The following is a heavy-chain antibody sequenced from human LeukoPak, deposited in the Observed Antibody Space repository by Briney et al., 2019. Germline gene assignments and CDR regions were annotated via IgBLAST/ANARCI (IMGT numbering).Heavy chain of an antibody. D-gene: IGHD2-2*01. CDR2: TYYRSTWYN. Sequence: SQTLSLTCAISGDSVSSNSVTWNWIRQPPSRGLEWLGRTYYRSTWYNDYAVSVRARITVNPDTSKNQFSLHLNSVTPGNTAVYYCARRLTQYDCFDPWGQGILVTVSS. CDR1: GDSVSSNSVT. V-gene: IGHV6-1*01. CDR3: ARRLTQYDCFDP. J-gene: IGHJ5*02.